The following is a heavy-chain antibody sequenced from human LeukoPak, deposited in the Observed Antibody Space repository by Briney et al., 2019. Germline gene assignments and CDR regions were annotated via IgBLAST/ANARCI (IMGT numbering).Heavy chain of an antibody. D-gene: IGHD3-10*01. CDR1: GFTFSSYW. CDR3: AREPNYYGSGNWFDP. CDR2: IKKDGSEK. Sequence: PGGSLRLSCAASGFTFSSYWMSWVRQAPGKGLEWVANIKKDGSEKYYVDSVKGRFTISRDNAKNSLYLQMNSLRAEDTAVYYCAREPNYYGSGNWFDPWGQGTLVTVSS. V-gene: IGHV3-7*01. J-gene: IGHJ5*02.